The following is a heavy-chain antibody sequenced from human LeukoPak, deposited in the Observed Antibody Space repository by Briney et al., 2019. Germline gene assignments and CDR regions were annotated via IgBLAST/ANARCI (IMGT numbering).Heavy chain of an antibody. J-gene: IGHJ4*02. CDR3: ARGFAPAYNFGVFDY. Sequence: PGGSLRLSCAASGFSVSNIYMIWVRQAPGKGLEWVSLLYTAGETNYADSVKGRFTISRDTSKNTVYLHMNSLRAEDTAVYYCARGFAPAYNFGVFDYWGQGTLVTVSS. V-gene: IGHV3-53*01. CDR2: LYTAGET. CDR1: GFSVSNIY. D-gene: IGHD3/OR15-3a*01.